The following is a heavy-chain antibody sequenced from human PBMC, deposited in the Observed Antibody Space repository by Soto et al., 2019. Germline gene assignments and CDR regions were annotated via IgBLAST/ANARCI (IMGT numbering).Heavy chain of an antibody. CDR3: ARVPVSGSYADY. D-gene: IGHD1-26*01. CDR2: IYSGGST. CDR1: GFTVSSNY. Sequence: GGSLRLSCAASGFTVSSNYMSWVRQAPGKGLEWVSVIYSGGSTYYADSVKGRFTISRDNSKNTLYLQMNSLRAEDTAVYYCARVPVSGSYADYWGQGTLVTVSS. V-gene: IGHV3-53*01. J-gene: IGHJ4*02.